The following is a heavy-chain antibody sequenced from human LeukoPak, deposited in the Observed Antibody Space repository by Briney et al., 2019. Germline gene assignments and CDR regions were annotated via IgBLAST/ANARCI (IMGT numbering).Heavy chain of an antibody. V-gene: IGHV1-2*06. Sequence: ASVKASCKASGYTFTGYYMHWVRQAPGQGLEWMGRINPNSGGTNYAQKFQGRVTMTRDTSISTAYMELSRLRSDDTAVYYCARSARITMIVVVPPPLSYWGQGTLVTVSS. CDR2: INPNSGGT. J-gene: IGHJ4*02. CDR3: ARSARITMIVVVPPPLSY. D-gene: IGHD3-22*01. CDR1: GYTFTGYY.